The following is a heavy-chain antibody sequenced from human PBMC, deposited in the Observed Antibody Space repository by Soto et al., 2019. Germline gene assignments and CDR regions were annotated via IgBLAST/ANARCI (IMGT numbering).Heavy chain of an antibody. CDR1: GYTFTSYD. V-gene: IGHV1-8*01. J-gene: IGHJ6*03. Sequence: QVQLVQSGAEVKKPGASVKVSCKASGYTFTSYDINWVRQGTGQGLEWMGWMNPNSGNTGYAQKFQGRVTMTRNTSMSTAYMELSSLRSEDTAVYYCARARGSGSRLARYYMDVWGKGTTVTVSS. CDR2: MNPNSGNT. CDR3: ARARGSGSRLARYYMDV. D-gene: IGHD3-10*01.